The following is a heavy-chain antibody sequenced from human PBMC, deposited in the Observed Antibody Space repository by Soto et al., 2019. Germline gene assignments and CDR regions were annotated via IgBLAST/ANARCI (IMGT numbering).Heavy chain of an antibody. Sequence: KSSETLSLTCTVSGGSISTYYWSWIRQAPGKGLEWIGYIHYSGSTNYNPSLKSRLTISVDTSNNQLSLRLTSVTAADTAVYYCARDLRRPSGATTNWFDPWGQGTLVTVSS. J-gene: IGHJ5*02. V-gene: IGHV4-59*01. CDR1: GGSISTYY. CDR2: IHYSGST. CDR3: ARDLRRPSGATTNWFDP. D-gene: IGHD5-12*01.